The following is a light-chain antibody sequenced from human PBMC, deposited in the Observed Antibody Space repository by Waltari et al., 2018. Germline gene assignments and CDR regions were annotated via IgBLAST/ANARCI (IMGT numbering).Light chain of an antibody. J-gene: IGKJ4*01. V-gene: IGKV4-1*01. CDR2: WAS. CDR3: QQYSGSPLT. Sequence: DIVLTQSPDSLAVSLGERATINCKSSQRLLDTSNNKNSFAWYRQKPGQPPQLLFYWASTRNSGVPGRLSGGGSGSDFTLTISGLQADDVAVYYCQQYSGSPLTFGGGTKVEIE. CDR1: QRLLDTSNNKNS.